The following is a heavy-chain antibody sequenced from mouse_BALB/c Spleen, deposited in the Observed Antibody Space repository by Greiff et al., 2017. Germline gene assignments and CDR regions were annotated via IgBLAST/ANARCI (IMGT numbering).Heavy chain of an antibody. Sequence: EVMLVESGGGLVQPGGSRKLSCAASGFTFSSFGMHWVRQAPEKGLEWVAYISSGSSTIYYADTVKGRFTISRDNPKNTLFLQMTSLRSEDTAMYYCARPPNYYGYAMDYWGQGTSVTVSS. D-gene: IGHD1-1*01. CDR1: GFTFSSFG. CDR2: ISSGSSTI. V-gene: IGHV5-17*02. CDR3: ARPPNYYGYAMDY. J-gene: IGHJ4*01.